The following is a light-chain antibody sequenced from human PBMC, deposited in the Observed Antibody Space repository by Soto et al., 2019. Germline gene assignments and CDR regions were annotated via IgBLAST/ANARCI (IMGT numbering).Light chain of an antibody. CDR1: QSISSW. V-gene: IGKV1-5*03. J-gene: IGKJ2*01. Sequence: DIQMTQSPSTLSASVGDRVTITCRTSQSISSWLAWYQQKPGEAPKLLIYQASNLESGVPSRFSGSGSGTEFTLTISSLQPDDFATYFCQQYNNFPNTFGQGTKLEIK. CDR2: QAS. CDR3: QQYNNFPNT.